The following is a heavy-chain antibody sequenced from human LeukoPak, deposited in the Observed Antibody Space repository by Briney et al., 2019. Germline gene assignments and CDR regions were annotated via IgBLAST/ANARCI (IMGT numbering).Heavy chain of an antibody. CDR2: ISSSSYI. CDR1: GFTFSSYS. CDR3: ARVAVTIPYDY. V-gene: IGHV3-21*01. J-gene: IGHJ4*02. D-gene: IGHD4-17*01. Sequence: GGSLRLSCAASGFTFSSYSVNWVRQAPGKGLEWVSSISSSSYIYYADSVKGRFTISRDNAKNSLYLQMNSLRAEDTAVYYCARVAVTIPYDYWGQGTLVTVSS.